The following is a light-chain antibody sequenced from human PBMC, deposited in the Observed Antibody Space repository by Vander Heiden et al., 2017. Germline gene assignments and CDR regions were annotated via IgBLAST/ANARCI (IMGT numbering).Light chain of an antibody. CDR2: GAS. CDR3: QQYGNTHQRT. Sequence: DILLTQSPGTLSLSAGERATLSCRASQSVSSSYLASYQQKPGQAPRLLIYGASSRATGIPDRFSGSGSGTAFTLTISRLEPEDYAVNYCQQYGNTHQRTFGQGTKVEIK. V-gene: IGKV3-20*01. J-gene: IGKJ1*01. CDR1: QSVSSSY.